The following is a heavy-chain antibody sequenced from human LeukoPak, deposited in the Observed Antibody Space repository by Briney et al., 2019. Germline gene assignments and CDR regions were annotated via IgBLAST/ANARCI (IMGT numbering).Heavy chain of an antibody. J-gene: IGHJ3*02. V-gene: IGHV3-33*01. CDR1: GFTFSSYG. CDR2: IWYDGSNK. Sequence: PGRSLRLSCAASGFTFSSYGMHWVRQAPGKGLEWVAVIWYDGSNKYYADSVKGRFTISRDNSKNTLYLQMNSLRAEDTAVYYCARGPSFDAFNIWGQGTMVTVSS. CDR3: ARGPSFDAFNI.